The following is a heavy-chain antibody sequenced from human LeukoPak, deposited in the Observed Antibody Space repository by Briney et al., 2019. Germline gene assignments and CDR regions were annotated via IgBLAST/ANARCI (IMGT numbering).Heavy chain of an antibody. J-gene: IGHJ4*02. V-gene: IGHV4-59*08. CDR1: GGSISSYY. CDR3: ARHIGDSSGYRSYYFDY. CDR2: IYYSGST. Sequence: SETLSLTCTVSGGSISSYYWSWIRQPPGKGLEWIGYIYYSGSTNYNPSLKSRVTISVDTSKNQFSLKLSSVTAADTAVYYCARHIGDSSGYRSYYFDYWGQGTLVTVSS. D-gene: IGHD3-22*01.